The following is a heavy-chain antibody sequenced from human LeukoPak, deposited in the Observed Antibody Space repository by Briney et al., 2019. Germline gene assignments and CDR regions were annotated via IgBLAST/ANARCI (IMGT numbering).Heavy chain of an antibody. CDR2: IYTSGST. D-gene: IGHD1-26*01. CDR3: ARVSDGRAFDY. Sequence: PSETLSLTCTVSGGSISSYYWSWIRQPPGKGLEWIGYIYTSGSTNYNPSLKSRVTISVDTSKNQFSLNLSSVTAADTAVYYCARVSDGRAFDYWGQGTLVTVSS. J-gene: IGHJ4*02. V-gene: IGHV4-4*09. CDR1: GGSISSYY.